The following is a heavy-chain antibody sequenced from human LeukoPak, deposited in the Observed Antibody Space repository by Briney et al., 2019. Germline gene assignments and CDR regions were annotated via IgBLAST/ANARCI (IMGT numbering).Heavy chain of an antibody. D-gene: IGHD2-8*01. CDR2: ISSGGGTT. Sequence: TGGSLRLSCAASGFTFSSYEMIWGRQAPGKGLEWVSFISSGGGTTYYADSVKGRFTISRDNAGKSLYLEMNNLRAEDTAFYYCARDALINGAFDIWGQGTMVTVSS. V-gene: IGHV3-48*03. CDR3: ARDALINGAFDI. CDR1: GFTFSSYE. J-gene: IGHJ3*02.